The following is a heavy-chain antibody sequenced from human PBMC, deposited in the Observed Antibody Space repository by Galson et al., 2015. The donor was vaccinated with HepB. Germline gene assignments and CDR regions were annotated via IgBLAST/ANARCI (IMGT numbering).Heavy chain of an antibody. Sequence: SLRLSCAASGFTFSSYSMNWVRQAPGKGLEWVSSISSSSSYIYYADSVKGRFTISRDNAKNSLYLQMNSLRAEDTAVYYCARAGWSGYWGVEYAFDIWGQGTMVTVSS. CDR3: ARAGWSGYWGVEYAFDI. D-gene: IGHD3-3*01. CDR2: ISSSSSYI. V-gene: IGHV3-21*01. J-gene: IGHJ3*02. CDR1: GFTFSSYS.